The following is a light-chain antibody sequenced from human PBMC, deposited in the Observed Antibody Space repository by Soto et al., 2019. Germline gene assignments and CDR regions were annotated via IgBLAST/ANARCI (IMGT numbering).Light chain of an antibody. CDR2: DVN. J-gene: IGLJ2*01. CDR3: TSWTTSTTRI. V-gene: IGLV2-14*03. CDR1: SSDIGAYNF. Sequence: QSALTQPASVSGSPGQSITISCTGTSSDIGAYNFVSWYQQHPGKAPKLMLYDVNIRPSGVSNRFSGSKSGNTASLTISGLQAEYEAEYYCTSWTTSTTRIFGGGTKLTVL.